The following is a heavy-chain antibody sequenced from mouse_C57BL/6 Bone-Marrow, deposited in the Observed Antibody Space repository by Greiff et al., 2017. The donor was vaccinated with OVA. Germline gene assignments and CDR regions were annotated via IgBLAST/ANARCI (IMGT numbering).Heavy chain of an antibody. V-gene: IGHV2-2*01. CDR1: GFSLTSYG. J-gene: IGHJ4*01. D-gene: IGHD1-1*01. CDR2: IWSGGST. CDR3: ARLPLYYYGSSY. Sequence: VQLVESGPGLVQPSQSLSITCTVSGFSLTSYGVHWVRQSPGKGLEWLGVIWSGGSTDYNAAFISRLSISKDNSKSQVFFKMNSLQADDTAIYYCARLPLYYYGSSYWGQGTSVTVSS.